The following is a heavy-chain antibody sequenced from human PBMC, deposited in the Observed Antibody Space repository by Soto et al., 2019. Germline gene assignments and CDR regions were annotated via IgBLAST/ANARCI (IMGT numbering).Heavy chain of an antibody. CDR2: IQHDASNI. CDR1: GFIFRDTS. Sequence: QVQLVESGGGVVQPGGSLRLSCAASGFIFRDTSMHWVRQAPGKGLEWVAVIQHDASNIYYADSVKGRFTISRDNSKNTLYLQMNDLTAEDTAVYYCVRVGWGYSFGNGMDGWGQGTTVTV. CDR3: VRVGWGYSFGNGMDG. D-gene: IGHD5-18*01. V-gene: IGHV3-30-3*01. J-gene: IGHJ6*02.